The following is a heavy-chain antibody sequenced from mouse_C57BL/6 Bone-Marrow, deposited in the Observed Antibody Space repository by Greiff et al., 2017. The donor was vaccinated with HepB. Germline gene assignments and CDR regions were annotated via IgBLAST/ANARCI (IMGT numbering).Heavy chain of an antibody. CDR1: GFNIKDYY. D-gene: IGHD3-1*01. CDR3: TSGDCDGPYAMDY. V-gene: IGHV14-1*01. J-gene: IGHJ4*01. CDR2: IDPEDGDT. Sequence: VQLQQSGAELVRPGASVKLSCTASGFNIKDYYMHWVKQRPEQGLEWIGRIDPEDGDTEYAPKFQGKATMTADTSSNTAYLQLSSLTSEDTAVYSCTSGDCDGPYAMDYWGQGTSLTVSS.